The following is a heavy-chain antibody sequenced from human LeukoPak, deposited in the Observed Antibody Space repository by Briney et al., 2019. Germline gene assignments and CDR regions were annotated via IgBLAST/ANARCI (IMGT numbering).Heavy chain of an antibody. Sequence: ASVKVSCKASGYTFTGYYMHWVRQAPGQGLEWMGWVKGDSGVTYCAQEFQGRVTMTRDTSINTAHMELSRLRSDDTAVYYCVRWRDGYIYDYWGQGTLVTVSS. J-gene: IGHJ4*02. CDR2: VKGDSGVT. CDR3: VRWRDGYIYDY. CDR1: GYTFTGYY. D-gene: IGHD5-24*01. V-gene: IGHV1-2*02.